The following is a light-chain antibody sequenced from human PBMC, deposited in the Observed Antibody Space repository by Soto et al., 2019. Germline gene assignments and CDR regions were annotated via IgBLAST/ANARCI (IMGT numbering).Light chain of an antibody. J-gene: IGKJ1*01. Sequence: EIVMTQAPATMSVSPGERATLSCRARQSVSSNLAWYQQKPGQAPRLLIYGASTRPTGIPARFSGSASGTEFTLTISSLQSEDFVVYYCQQYNNCPAWTFGQGTKVEIK. CDR3: QQYNNCPAWT. V-gene: IGKV3-15*01. CDR1: QSVSSN. CDR2: GAS.